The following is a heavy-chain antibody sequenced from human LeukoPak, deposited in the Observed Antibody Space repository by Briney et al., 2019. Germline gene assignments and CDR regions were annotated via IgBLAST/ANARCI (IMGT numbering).Heavy chain of an antibody. Sequence: GGSLRLSCAASGFTFSSYSMNWVRQAPGKGLEWVSSISSSSSYIYYADSVKGRFTISRDNAKNSLYLQMNSLRAEDTAVYYYARFIRDYPPYYYGMDVWGQGTTVTVSS. CDR3: ARFIRDYPPYYYGMDV. CDR1: GFTFSSYS. V-gene: IGHV3-21*01. CDR2: ISSSSSYI. J-gene: IGHJ6*02. D-gene: IGHD4-17*01.